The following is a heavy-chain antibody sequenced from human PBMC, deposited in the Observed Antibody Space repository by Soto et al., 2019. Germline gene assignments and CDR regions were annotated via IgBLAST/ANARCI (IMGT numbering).Heavy chain of an antibody. CDR2: ISYDGSNK. D-gene: IGHD3-16*02. CDR3: AKDAPLRLGELSSCPDY. J-gene: IGHJ4*02. CDR1: GLTFISYG. V-gene: IGHV3-30*18. Sequence: QVQLVEDGGGVVQPGRSLRLSCAASGLTFISYGMHWVRQAPGKGLEWVAVISYDGSNKYYADSVKGRFTISRDNSKNTLYLQMNSLRAEDTAVYYCAKDAPLRLGELSSCPDYWGQGTLVTVSS.